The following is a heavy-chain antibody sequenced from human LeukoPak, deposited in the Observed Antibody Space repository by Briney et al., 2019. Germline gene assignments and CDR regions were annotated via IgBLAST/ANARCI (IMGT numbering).Heavy chain of an antibody. Sequence: PSQTLSLTCTVSGGSISSGDYYWSWIRQPPGKRLEWIGYIYYGGSTYYNPSLKSRVTMSVDTSKNQFSLKLSSVTAADTAVYYCARNKVPWYYFDYWGQGTLVTVSS. CDR2: IYYGGST. J-gene: IGHJ4*02. CDR1: GGSISSGDYY. D-gene: IGHD2-8*02. V-gene: IGHV4-30-4*08. CDR3: ARNKVPWYYFDY.